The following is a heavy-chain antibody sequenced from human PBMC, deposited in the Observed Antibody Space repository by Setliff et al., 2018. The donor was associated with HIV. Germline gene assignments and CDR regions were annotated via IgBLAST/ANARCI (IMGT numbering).Heavy chain of an antibody. Sequence: PSETLSLTCTVSGGSISSGGYYWSWIRQHPGKGLEYIGYIYYGGSTYYNPSLKSRVTISVDTSKNQFSLRLNSVTAADTAVYYCARDGIYDYSNYVDAFDIWGQGTMVTVSS. V-gene: IGHV4-31*03. J-gene: IGHJ3*02. CDR1: GGSISSGGYY. CDR2: IYYGGST. CDR3: ARDGIYDYSNYVDAFDI. D-gene: IGHD4-4*01.